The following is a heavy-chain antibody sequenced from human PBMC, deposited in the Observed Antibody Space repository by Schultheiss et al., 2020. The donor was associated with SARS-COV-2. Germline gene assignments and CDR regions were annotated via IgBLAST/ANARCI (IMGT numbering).Heavy chain of an antibody. D-gene: IGHD1-26*01. CDR1: GGSISSSSYY. Sequence: SQTLSLTCTVSGGSISSSSYYWGWIRQPPGKGLEWIGYIYYSGSTNYNPSLKSRVTISVDTSKNQFSLKLSSVTAADTAVYYCARVMGATRSQPTRYDFDYWGQGTLVTVSS. J-gene: IGHJ4*02. CDR2: IYYSGST. V-gene: IGHV4-61*05. CDR3: ARVMGATRSQPTRYDFDY.